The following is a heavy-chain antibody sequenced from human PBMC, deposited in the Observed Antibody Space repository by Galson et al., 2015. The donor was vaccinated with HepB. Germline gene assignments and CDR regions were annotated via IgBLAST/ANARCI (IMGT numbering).Heavy chain of an antibody. CDR3: AHRLAYNGAWNFGSFDF. J-gene: IGHJ4*02. Sequence: PALVKPTQTLTLTCTFSGFSLTTTQVGVGWVRQPPGKALEWLALVYWDDDKRYNPSLRNRLTIAKDTSKNQVVLTVTNVDPVGTSTYYCAHRLAYNGAWNFGSFDFWGQGTLVTVSS. CDR2: VYWDDDK. D-gene: IGHD1-7*01. CDR1: GFSLTTTQVG. V-gene: IGHV2-5*02.